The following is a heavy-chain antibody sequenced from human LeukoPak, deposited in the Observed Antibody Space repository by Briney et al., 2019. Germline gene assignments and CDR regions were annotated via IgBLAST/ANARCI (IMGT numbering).Heavy chain of an antibody. D-gene: IGHD5-12*01. CDR1: GFTSSTYG. CDR2: ITGSGERT. CDR3: AKNSAYDRSLGYYSYYMDV. Sequence: GGSLRLSCAASGFTSSTYGMTWVRQAPGKGLEWVLSITGSGERTYYADSVKGRFTISRDNSNNMVYLQMNSLRGEDTAVYYCAKNSAYDRSLGYYSYYMDVWGKGTTVTVSS. V-gene: IGHV3-23*01. J-gene: IGHJ6*03.